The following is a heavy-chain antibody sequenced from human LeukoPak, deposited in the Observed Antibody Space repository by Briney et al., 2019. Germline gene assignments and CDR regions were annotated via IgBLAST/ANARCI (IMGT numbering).Heavy chain of an antibody. CDR1: GFSFSSYW. J-gene: IGHJ3*02. D-gene: IGHD6-19*01. CDR2: IKQEGREK. Sequence: GGSLRLSCAASGFSFSSYWMSWVRQAPGKGLEWVANIKQEGREKYYVDSVKGRFTIARDNAKNSLYLQMNRLRAEDTDVYYCVRDQGKAVAGTSSAFDIWGQGTMVTVSS. V-gene: IGHV3-7*01. CDR3: VRDQGKAVAGTSSAFDI.